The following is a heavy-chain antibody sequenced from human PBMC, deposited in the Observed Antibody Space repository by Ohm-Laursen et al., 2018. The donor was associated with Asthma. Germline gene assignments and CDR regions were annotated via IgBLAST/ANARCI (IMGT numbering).Heavy chain of an antibody. CDR2: MSYGGSNK. V-gene: IGHV3-30-3*01. J-gene: IGHJ4*02. CDR3: ARGHGGIQRWLSYQCDN. D-gene: IGHD5-18*01. CDR1: GFTFRSYA. Sequence: SLRLSCAASGFTFRSYAMHWVRQAPGKGLEWVAVMSYGGSNKYHADSVKGRFTISRDNSKNILFLQMNSLRAEDTAVYYCARGHGGIQRWLSYQCDNWGQGALVTVSS.